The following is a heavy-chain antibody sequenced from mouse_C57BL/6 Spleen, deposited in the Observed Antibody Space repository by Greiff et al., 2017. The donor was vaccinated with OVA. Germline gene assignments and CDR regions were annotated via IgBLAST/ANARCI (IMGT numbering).Heavy chain of an antibody. CDR2: IWRGGST. CDR3: AKNYYGSRTGAMDY. J-gene: IGHJ4*01. V-gene: IGHV2-5*01. Sequence: VKLMESGPGLVQPSQSLSITCTVSGFSLTSYGVHWVRQSPGKGLEWLGVIWRGGSTDYNAAFMSRLSITKDNSKSQVFFKMNSLQADDTAIYYCAKNYYGSRTGAMDYWGQGTSVTVSS. D-gene: IGHD1-1*01. CDR1: GFSLTSYG.